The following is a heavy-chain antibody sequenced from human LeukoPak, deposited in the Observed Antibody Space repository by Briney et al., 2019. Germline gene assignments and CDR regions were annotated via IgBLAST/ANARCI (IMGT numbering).Heavy chain of an antibody. CDR1: GFTFSSHW. CDR2: IRQDGSDK. Sequence: GGSLRLSCAASGFTFSSHWMSWVRQAPGKGLEWVANIRQDGSDKNYVDSVEGRFTISRDNAKRSLYLQMNSLRAEDTAVYYCAPPPIAATGNWGQGTLVTVSS. J-gene: IGHJ4*02. D-gene: IGHD6-13*01. CDR3: APPPIAATGN. V-gene: IGHV3-7*01.